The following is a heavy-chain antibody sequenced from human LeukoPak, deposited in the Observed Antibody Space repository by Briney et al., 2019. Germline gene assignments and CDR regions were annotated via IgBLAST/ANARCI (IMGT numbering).Heavy chain of an antibody. V-gene: IGHV3-30*02. CDR3: ANGRTLDY. CDR2: IRYDGSNK. Sequence: QPGGSLRLSCAASGFTFSSYSMNWVRQAPGKGLEWVAFIRYDGSNKYYADSVKGRFTISRDNSKNTLHLQMNSLRAEDTAVYYCANGRTLDYWGQGTLVTVSS. CDR1: GFTFSSYS. J-gene: IGHJ4*02.